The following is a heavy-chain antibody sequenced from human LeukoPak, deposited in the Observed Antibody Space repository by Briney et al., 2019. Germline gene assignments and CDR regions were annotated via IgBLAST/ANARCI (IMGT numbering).Heavy chain of an antibody. CDR1: GFTVSNYN. CDR2: ISSSSSYI. V-gene: IGHV3-21*01. Sequence: GGSLRLSCAASGFTVSNYNMNWVRQAPGKGLEWVSSISSSSSYIYYADSVKGRFTIPRDNAKNSLYLQMNSLRAEDAAVYYCARGSGAPGYWSLREQYYFDYWGQGTLVTVSS. CDR3: ARGSGAPGYWSLREQYYFDY. D-gene: IGHD2-15*01. J-gene: IGHJ4*02.